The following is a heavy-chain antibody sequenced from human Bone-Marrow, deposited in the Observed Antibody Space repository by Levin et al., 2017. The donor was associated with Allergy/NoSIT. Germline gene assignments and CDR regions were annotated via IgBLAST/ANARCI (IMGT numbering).Heavy chain of an antibody. J-gene: IGHJ4*02. CDR1: GDSISSGGYY. V-gene: IGHV4-31*03. Sequence: SETLSLTCTVSGDSISSGGYYWSWIRQHPGTGLEWIGYIYHSGSTYYNPSLKGRVTISVDTSKHEFSLKLSSVTAADTAVFYCARGEYSYGSGSYYLDYWGQGTLVTVSS. CDR3: ARGEYSYGSGSYYLDY. D-gene: IGHD3-10*01. CDR2: IYHSGST.